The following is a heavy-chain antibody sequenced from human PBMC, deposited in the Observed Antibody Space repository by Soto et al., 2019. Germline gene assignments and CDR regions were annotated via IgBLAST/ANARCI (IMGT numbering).Heavy chain of an antibody. V-gene: IGHV3-21*01. CDR3: ARYRACGDLTIYGMDV. J-gene: IGHJ6*02. D-gene: IGHD3-10*01. Sequence: GGSLRLSCAASGFTFSSYSMNWVRQAPGKGLEWVSSISSSSSYIYYADSVKGRFTISRDNAKNSLYLQMNSLRAEDTAVYYCARYRACGDLTIYGMDVWGQGTTVTVSS. CDR2: ISSSSSYI. CDR1: GFTFSSYS.